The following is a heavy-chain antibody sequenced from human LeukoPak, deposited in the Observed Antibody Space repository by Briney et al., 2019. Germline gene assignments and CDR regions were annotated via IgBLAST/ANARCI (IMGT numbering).Heavy chain of an antibody. CDR1: GGSFSGYY. CDR3: ARGRHFTYYYDSSGYSANYYMDV. V-gene: IGHV4-34*01. CDR2: INHSGST. J-gene: IGHJ6*03. D-gene: IGHD3-22*01. Sequence: SETLSLTCAVYGGSFSGYYWSWIRQPPGKGLEWIGEINHSGSTNYNPSLKSRVTISVDTSKNQFSLKLSSVTAADTAVYYCARGRHFTYYYDSSGYSANYYMDVWGKGTTVTVS.